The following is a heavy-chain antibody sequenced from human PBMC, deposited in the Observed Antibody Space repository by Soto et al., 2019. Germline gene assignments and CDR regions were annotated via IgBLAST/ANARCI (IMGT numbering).Heavy chain of an antibody. J-gene: IGHJ4*02. CDR1: GGSISSYY. V-gene: IGHV4-59*08. CDR3: ARHRLIVVVPAATLDFDY. Sequence: KSSETLSLTCTVSGGSISSYYWSWIRQPPGKGLEWIGYIYYSGSTNYNPSLKSRVTISVDTSKNQFSLKLSSVTAADTAVYYCARHRLIVVVPAATLDFDYWGQGTLVTVSS. D-gene: IGHD2-2*01. CDR2: IYYSGST.